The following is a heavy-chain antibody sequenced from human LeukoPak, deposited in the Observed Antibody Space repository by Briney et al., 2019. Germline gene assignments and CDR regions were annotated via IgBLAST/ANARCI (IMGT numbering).Heavy chain of an antibody. J-gene: IGHJ3*02. Sequence: ASVRVSCKASGYTFTGYYMHWVRQAPGQGLEWMGWINPNSGGTNYVQKFQGRVTMTRDTSITTAYMELSRLRSDDTAVYYCARDRRSSTSCYIELEAFDIWGQGTMVTVSS. V-gene: IGHV1-2*02. D-gene: IGHD2-2*02. CDR3: ARDRRSSTSCYIELEAFDI. CDR1: GYTFTGYY. CDR2: INPNSGGT.